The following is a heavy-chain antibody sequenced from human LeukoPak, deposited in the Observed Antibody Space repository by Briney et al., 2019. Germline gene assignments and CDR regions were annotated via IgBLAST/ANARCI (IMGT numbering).Heavy chain of an antibody. CDR2: ISPSGDIK. D-gene: IGHD6-19*01. J-gene: IGHJ3*02. Sequence: PGGSLRLSCVASGFTFSRHGMNWVRRAPGRGLEWVSGISPSGDIKYYVDSVKGRFTVSRDNSKNTLYLQMNSLRAEDTALYYCAKARGEAVAGTGGDAFDIWGQGTMVTVSS. CDR1: GFTFSRHG. CDR3: AKARGEAVAGTGGDAFDI. V-gene: IGHV3-23*01.